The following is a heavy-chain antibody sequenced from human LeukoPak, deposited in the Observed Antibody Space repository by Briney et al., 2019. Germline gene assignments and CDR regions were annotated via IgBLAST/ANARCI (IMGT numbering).Heavy chain of an antibody. CDR1: GFTFSSYA. J-gene: IGHJ4*02. CDR3: AKDQTGPDYGDPGLYFDY. D-gene: IGHD4-17*01. V-gene: IGHV3-30*04. CDR2: ISYDGSNK. Sequence: GRSLRLSCAASGFTFSSYAMHWVRQAPGKGLEWVAVISYDGSNKYYADSVKGRFTISRDNSKNTLYLQMNSLRAEDTAVYYCAKDQTGPDYGDPGLYFDYWGQGTLVTVSS.